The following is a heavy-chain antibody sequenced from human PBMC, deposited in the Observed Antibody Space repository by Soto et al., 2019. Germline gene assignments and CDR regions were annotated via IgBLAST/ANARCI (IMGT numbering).Heavy chain of an antibody. J-gene: IGHJ4*02. CDR3: ARDPVAGTYFDY. CDR1: GYTFTTYG. CDR2: INAYNGNT. V-gene: IGHV1-18*01. Sequence: QVQLVQSGAEVKKPGASVKVSCKASGYTFTTYGISWVRQAPGQGLEWMGWINAYNGNTNYAQKLQGRVTMTTDTSTTTPYMELRSLRSDHTAVYYCARDPVAGTYFDYWGQGTLVTVSS. D-gene: IGHD6-19*01.